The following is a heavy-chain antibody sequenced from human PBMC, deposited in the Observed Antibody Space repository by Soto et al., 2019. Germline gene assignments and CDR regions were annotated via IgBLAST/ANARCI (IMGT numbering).Heavy chain of an antibody. CDR2: IIPIFGTA. V-gene: IGHV1-69*13. J-gene: IGHJ1*01. CDR3: ARDTPDYYYAPRSAYFQH. D-gene: IGHD3-10*01. Sequence: PVKGSSKASGGTLNSYALSWVGQAPGQRLEWMGGIIPIFGTANYAQKFQGRVTITADESTSTAYMELSSLRSEDTAVYYCARDTPDYYYAPRSAYFQHWGQGTLVTVSS. CDR1: GGTLNSYA.